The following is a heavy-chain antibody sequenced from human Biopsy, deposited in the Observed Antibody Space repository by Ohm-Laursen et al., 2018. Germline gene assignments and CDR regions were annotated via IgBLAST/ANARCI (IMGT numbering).Heavy chain of an antibody. CDR2: RFHSGSP. CDR1: GGSITGDF. CDR3: ARLSRRGYIIFFDY. D-gene: IGHD5-12*01. J-gene: IGHJ4*02. V-gene: IGHV4-59*08. Sequence: SETPSLTCTVSGGSITGDFWTWIRQTPEKGLEWIGYRFHSGSPIYNPSLQSRVTISIDTSKNQFSLTLSSVSAADTAVYYCARLSRRGYIIFFDYWGRGTRVTVSS.